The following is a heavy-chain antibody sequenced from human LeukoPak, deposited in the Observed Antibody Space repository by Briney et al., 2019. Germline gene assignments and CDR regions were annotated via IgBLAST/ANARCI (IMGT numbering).Heavy chain of an antibody. CDR3: ATEKTDNYYYSMDV. V-gene: IGHV1-69*06. CDR1: GGTFSNYS. J-gene: IGHJ6*03. CDR2: IIPIFGTA. Sequence: ASVKVSCKTSGGTFSNYSISWVRRAPGHGLEWMGGIIPIFGTANYAQKFQGKVTITADKSTSTAYMDLSSLRFEDTAVYFCATEKTDNYYYSMDVWGKATTVTISS.